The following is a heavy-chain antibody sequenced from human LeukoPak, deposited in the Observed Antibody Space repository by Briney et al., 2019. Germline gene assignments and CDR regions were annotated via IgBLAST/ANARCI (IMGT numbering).Heavy chain of an antibody. Sequence: GGSLRLSCAASGFTFSNYALHWVRQAPGKGLEWVAIISHDGGNKSYADSVKGRFTISRDNSKNTLYLQMSSLRAEDTAIYYCAKVFSTYFSPRVVIPAAILDYWGLGTLVTVSS. CDR3: AKVFSTYFSPRVVIPAAILDY. CDR2: ISHDGGNK. D-gene: IGHD2-21*02. CDR1: GFTFSNYA. V-gene: IGHV3-30-3*01. J-gene: IGHJ4*02.